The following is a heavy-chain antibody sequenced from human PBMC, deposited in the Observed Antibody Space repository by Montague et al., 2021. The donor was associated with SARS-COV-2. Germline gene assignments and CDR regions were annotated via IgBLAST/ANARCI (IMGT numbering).Heavy chain of an antibody. CDR2: IYNSGPT. V-gene: IGHV4-38-2*02. Sequence: SETLSLTCTVSGFSIGSGAYWGWIRPPPGQGLEWIGSIYNSGPTYYNPSLQRRLTMSIDTSTNQFSLRLTSVTAADTAVFCCVREKADGLRNVFDNWGQGTTVTVSS. J-gene: IGHJ3*02. CDR3: VREKADGLRNVFDN. CDR1: GFSIGSGAY.